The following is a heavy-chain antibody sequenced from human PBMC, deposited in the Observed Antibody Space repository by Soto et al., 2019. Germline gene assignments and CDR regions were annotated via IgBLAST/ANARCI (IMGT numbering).Heavy chain of an antibody. V-gene: IGHV1-45*02. CDR1: GYTFTYRY. J-gene: IGHJ5*02. CDR3: AIANYDILTGYVTWFDP. D-gene: IGHD3-9*01. Sequence: QMQLVKSGAEVKKTGSSVKVSCKASGYTFTYRYLHWVRQAPGQALEWMGWITLFNGNTNYAQKFQDRVTITRDRSMSTAYRELSSLRSEDTAMYYCAIANYDILTGYVTWFDPWGQGTLVTVSS. CDR2: ITLFNGNT.